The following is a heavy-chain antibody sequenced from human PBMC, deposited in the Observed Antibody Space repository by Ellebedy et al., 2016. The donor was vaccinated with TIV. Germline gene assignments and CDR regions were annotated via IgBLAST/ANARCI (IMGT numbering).Heavy chain of an antibody. CDR3: ATPRGY. CDR2: ISGSGDTT. J-gene: IGHJ4*02. Sequence: PGGSLRLSCAASGFTFSSYGMTWVRQAPGKGLEWVSAISGSGDTTYYADSVKGRFTISRDNSQDTVHLQMNSLRAEDTAVYYCATPRGYWGQGTLVTVSS. CDR1: GFTFSSYG. V-gene: IGHV3-23*01.